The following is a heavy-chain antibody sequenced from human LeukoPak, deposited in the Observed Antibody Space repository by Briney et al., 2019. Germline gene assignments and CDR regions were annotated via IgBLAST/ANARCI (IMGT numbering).Heavy chain of an antibody. J-gene: IGHJ4*02. V-gene: IGHV1-24*01. CDR1: GYTLTELS. Sequence: ASVKVSCKVSGYTLTELSMHWGRQAPGKGLEWMGGFDPEDGETIYAQKFQGRVTMTEDTSTDTAYMELSSLRSEDTAVYYCATSPLWLSAAIDYWGQGTLVTVSS. D-gene: IGHD5-18*01. CDR3: ATSPLWLSAAIDY. CDR2: FDPEDGET.